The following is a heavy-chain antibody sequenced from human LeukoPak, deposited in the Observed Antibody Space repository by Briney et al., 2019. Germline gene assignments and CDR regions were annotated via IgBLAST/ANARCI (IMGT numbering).Heavy chain of an antibody. CDR1: GFTFSRHA. CDR3: ASLTRYSGGDY. CDR2: IGGSGGST. V-gene: IGHV3-23*01. J-gene: IGHJ4*02. Sequence: GGSLRLSCVASGFTFSRHAMSWVRQAPGKGLEGVSAIGGSGGSTSYADSVKGRFTISRDNAKNSLYLQMNSLRAEDTAVYYCASLTRYSGGDYWGQGTLVTVSS. D-gene: IGHD5-12*01.